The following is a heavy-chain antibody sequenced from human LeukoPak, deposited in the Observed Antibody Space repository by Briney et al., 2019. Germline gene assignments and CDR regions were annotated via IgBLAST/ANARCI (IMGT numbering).Heavy chain of an antibody. J-gene: IGHJ5*02. CDR3: ARGRVELLWFGANWFDP. Sequence: SETLPLTCAVYGGSFSGYYWSWIRQPPGRGLEWIGEINHSGSTNYNPSLKSRVTISVDTSKNQFSLKLSSVTAADTAVYYCARGRVELLWFGANWFDPWGQGTLVTVSS. CDR1: GGSFSGYY. D-gene: IGHD3-10*01. CDR2: INHSGST. V-gene: IGHV4-34*01.